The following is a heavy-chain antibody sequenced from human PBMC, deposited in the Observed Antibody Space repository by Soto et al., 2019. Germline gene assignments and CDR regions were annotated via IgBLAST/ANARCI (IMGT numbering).Heavy chain of an antibody. V-gene: IGHV3-30*18. D-gene: IGHD3-22*01. Sequence: GGSLRLSFAACGFTFSSYGMHWVRQAPGKGLEWVAVISYDGSNKYYADSVKGRFTISRDNSKNTLYLQMNSLRAEDTAVYYCAKDNYYDSSGYYYTLGYWGQGTLVTVSS. CDR1: GFTFSSYG. J-gene: IGHJ4*02. CDR2: ISYDGSNK. CDR3: AKDNYYDSSGYYYTLGY.